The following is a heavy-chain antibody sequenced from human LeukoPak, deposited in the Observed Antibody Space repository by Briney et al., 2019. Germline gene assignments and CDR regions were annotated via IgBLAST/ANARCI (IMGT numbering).Heavy chain of an antibody. V-gene: IGHV3-23*01. CDR2: ISDSGGTT. J-gene: IGHJ4*02. CDR1: GFDFNIYA. CDR3: AKDTLGYCSTTTCYPEY. D-gene: IGHD2-2*01. Sequence: GGSLRLSCAASGFDFNIYAMSWVRQAPGKGLEWVSAISDSGGTTYYADSVKGRFTISRDNSKNTLYLQMNSLRAEDTAVYYCAKDTLGYCSTTTCYPEYWGQGTLVTVSS.